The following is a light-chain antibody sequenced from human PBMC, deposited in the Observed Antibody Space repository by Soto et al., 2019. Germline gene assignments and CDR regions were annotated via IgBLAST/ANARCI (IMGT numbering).Light chain of an antibody. V-gene: IGKV3-15*01. J-gene: IGKJ1*01. CDR2: GAS. CDR1: QSVRSN. CDR3: QQYNTWPPT. Sequence: EIEMTQSPATLSVSPGERVTLSCRASQSVRSNLAWYQQKPGQAPRLLIYGASTRATGIPARFSGSGSGTEFTLTISSLQSEDFALYYCQQYNTWPPTFGQGTKVEIK.